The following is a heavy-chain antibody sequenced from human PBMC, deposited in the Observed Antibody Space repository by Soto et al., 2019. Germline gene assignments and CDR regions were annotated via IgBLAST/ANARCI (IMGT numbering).Heavy chain of an antibody. V-gene: IGHV1-18*01. D-gene: IGHD6-19*01. CDR3: ARGQSSGWYGWNNWFDP. Sequence: QVQLVQSGAEVREPGASVKVSCKASGYSFTSLDINWVRQTTGQGLEWMGWISAYNGNTNYAQKLQGRVTMTTDTSTSTAYMELRSLRSDDTAVYYCARGQSSGWYGWNNWFDPWGQGTLVTVSS. J-gene: IGHJ5*02. CDR2: ISAYNGNT. CDR1: GYSFTSLD.